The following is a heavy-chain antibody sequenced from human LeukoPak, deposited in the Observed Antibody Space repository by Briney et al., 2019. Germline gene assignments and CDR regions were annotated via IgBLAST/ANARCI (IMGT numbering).Heavy chain of an antibody. J-gene: IGHJ4*02. CDR1: GGTFSSYA. D-gene: IGHD3-3*01. V-gene: IGHV1-69*05. CDR2: IISIFGTA. Sequence: SVKVSCKASGGTFSSYAISWVRQAPGQGLEWMGGIISIFGTANYAQKFQGRVTITTDESTSTAYMELSSLRSEDTAVYYCARDLEGSGETDYWGQGTLVTVSS. CDR3: ARDLEGSGETDY.